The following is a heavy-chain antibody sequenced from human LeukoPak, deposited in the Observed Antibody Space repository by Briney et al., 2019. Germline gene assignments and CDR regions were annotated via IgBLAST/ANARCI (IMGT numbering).Heavy chain of an antibody. Sequence: GGSLRLSCAASGFIFSSYAIHWVRQAPGKGLEWVAVISYDGSNKYYADSVKGRFTISRDISKNTVYMQMNSLRAEDTAVYYCASGWELLDYWGQGTLVTVSS. J-gene: IGHJ4*02. D-gene: IGHD1-26*01. CDR1: GFIFSSYA. CDR2: ISYDGSNK. V-gene: IGHV3-30-3*01. CDR3: ASGWELLDY.